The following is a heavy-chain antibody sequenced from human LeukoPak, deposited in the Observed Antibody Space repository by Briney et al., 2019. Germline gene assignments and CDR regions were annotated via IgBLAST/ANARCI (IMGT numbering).Heavy chain of an antibody. CDR2: ISGYNGDT. CDR1: GYTFTSYG. CDR3: ARTSTTMVSST. J-gene: IGHJ4*02. Sequence: ASVKVSCKTSGYTFTSYGITWVRQAPGQGLEWLGWISGYNGDTSYAHNVDGRVTMTTDTSTSTGYMELRSLRSDDTAVYYCARTSTTMVSSTWGQGTLVIVSS. V-gene: IGHV1-18*04. D-gene: IGHD4-23*01.